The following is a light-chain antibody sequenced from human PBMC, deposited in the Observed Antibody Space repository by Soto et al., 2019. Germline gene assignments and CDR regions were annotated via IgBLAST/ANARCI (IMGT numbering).Light chain of an antibody. CDR1: QDISNY. V-gene: IGKV1-33*01. CDR2: DAS. CDR3: QQYDNLPIT. J-gene: IGKJ5*01. Sequence: DIQMTQSPSSLSASVGDRVTISCQASQDISNYLHWYQEKQGKAPKLLIYDASNLEIGVPSRFSGSGSGTDFTFTISSLQPEDIETYYCQQYDNLPITFGQGTRLEIK.